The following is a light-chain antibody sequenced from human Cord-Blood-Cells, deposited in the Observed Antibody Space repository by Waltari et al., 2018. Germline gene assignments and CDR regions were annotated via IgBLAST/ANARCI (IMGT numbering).Light chain of an antibody. CDR3: QQYNNWPRT. J-gene: IGKJ1*01. CDR2: GAS. Sequence: EIVMTQSPATLAVSPGQRATFSCRASQSVSSNLAWYQQKPGQPPRPLIYGASTRATGIPARFSGSGSGTEFTLTISSLQSEDFAVYYCQQYNNWPRTFGQGTKVEIK. CDR1: QSVSSN. V-gene: IGKV3-15*01.